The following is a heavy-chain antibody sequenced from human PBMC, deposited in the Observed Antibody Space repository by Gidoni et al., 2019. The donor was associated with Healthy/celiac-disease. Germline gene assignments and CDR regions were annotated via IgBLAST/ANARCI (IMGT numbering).Heavy chain of an antibody. V-gene: IGHV4-61*01. J-gene: IGHJ6*02. Sequence: QVQLQESGPGLVKPSETLSLTCPVSGGSVSSGSYYWSWLRQPPGKGLEWIGYIYYSGSTNYNPSLKSRVTISVDTSKNQFSLKLSSVTAADTAVYYCARETSKQQLGTYYYYGMDVWGQGTTVTVSS. CDR2: IYYSGST. CDR3: ARETSKQQLGTYYYYGMDV. D-gene: IGHD6-13*01. CDR1: GGSVSSGSYY.